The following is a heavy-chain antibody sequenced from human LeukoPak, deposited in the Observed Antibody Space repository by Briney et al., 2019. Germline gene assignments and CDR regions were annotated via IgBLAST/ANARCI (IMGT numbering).Heavy chain of an antibody. CDR2: ISYDGSNK. V-gene: IGHV3-30-3*01. J-gene: IGHJ4*02. D-gene: IGHD4-17*01. CDR3: AREDYGDFHFDY. Sequence: GRSLRLSCAASGFTFSSYAMHWVRQAPGKGLEWVAVISYDGSNKYYADSVKGRFTISRDNSKNTLYLQMNSLRAEDTAVYYCAREDYGDFHFDYWGQGTLVTVSS. CDR1: GFTFSSYA.